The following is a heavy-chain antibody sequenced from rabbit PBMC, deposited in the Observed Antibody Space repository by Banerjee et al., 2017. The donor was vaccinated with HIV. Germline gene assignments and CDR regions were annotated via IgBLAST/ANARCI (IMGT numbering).Heavy chain of an antibody. D-gene: IGHD4-2*01. Sequence: QSLEESGGDLVKPGASLTLTCTASGIDFSSSYYMSWVRQAPGKGLQWIGCIYTSGGNTYYASWAKGRFTISKTSSTTVTLQMTSLTAADTATYFCARGYNSSWIDAFDPRGQGTLVTVS. CDR1: GIDFSSSYY. CDR2: IYTSGGNT. J-gene: IGHJ2*01. V-gene: IGHV1S40*01. CDR3: ARGYNSSWIDAFDP.